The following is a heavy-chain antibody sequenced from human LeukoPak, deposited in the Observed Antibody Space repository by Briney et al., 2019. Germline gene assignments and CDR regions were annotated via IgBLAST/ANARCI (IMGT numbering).Heavy chain of an antibody. CDR2: IYYSGST. J-gene: IGHJ4*02. CDR1: GGSISSSSYS. Sequence: ETSETLSLTCTVSGGSISSSSYSWGWIRQPPGKGLEWIGSIYYSGSTYYNPSLKSRVTISVDTSKNQFSLKLSSVTAADTAVYYCEFGSGSTLFDYWGQGTLVTVSS. V-gene: IGHV4-39*01. D-gene: IGHD3-22*01. CDR3: EFGSGSTLFDY.